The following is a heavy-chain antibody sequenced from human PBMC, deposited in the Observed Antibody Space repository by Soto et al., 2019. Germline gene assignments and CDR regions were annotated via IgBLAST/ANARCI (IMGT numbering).Heavy chain of an antibody. V-gene: IGHV4-39*01. J-gene: IGHJ5*02. CDR3: ARQSSGWYNWFDP. CDR1: GGSISSSSYY. D-gene: IGHD6-19*01. CDR2: IYYSGSI. Sequence: QLQLQESGPGLVKPSETLSLTCSVSGGSISSSSYYWGWIRQPPGKGLEWIGSIYYSGSIYYNPSLLSRVRISVDTSKNQFCLKLSSVTAAETAVYYCARQSSGWYNWFDPWGQGTLVTVSS.